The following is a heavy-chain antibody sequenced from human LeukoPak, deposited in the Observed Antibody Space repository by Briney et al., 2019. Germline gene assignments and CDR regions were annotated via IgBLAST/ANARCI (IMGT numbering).Heavy chain of an antibody. CDR2: IYYSGST. V-gene: IGHV4-59*01. Sequence: PSETLSLTCTVSGGSISSFYWSCLRQPPGKGLEWIGYIYYSGSTNYNPSLKSRVTISVDTSKNQFSLKLSSVTAADTAVYYCAREPPRPVYYFWSGCWPGVVDGKGFDPWGQGTLVTVSS. CDR1: GGSISSFY. CDR3: AREPPRPVYYFWSGCWPGVVDGKGFDP. D-gene: IGHD3-3*01. J-gene: IGHJ5*02.